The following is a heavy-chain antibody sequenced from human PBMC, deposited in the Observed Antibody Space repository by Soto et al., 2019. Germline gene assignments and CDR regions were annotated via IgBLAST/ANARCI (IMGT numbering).Heavy chain of an antibody. D-gene: IGHD3-3*01. J-gene: IGHJ4*02. CDR2: ISGSDGKT. Sequence: GESLKISCAASGFSFGSYALSWVRQAPGKGLEWVSTISGSDGKTFYADSVKGRFSISRDTSQSTLYLQMNSLRADDTAMYYCARWSYLDYWGQGTRVTVSS. CDR1: GFSFGSYA. CDR3: ARWSYLDY. V-gene: IGHV3-23*01.